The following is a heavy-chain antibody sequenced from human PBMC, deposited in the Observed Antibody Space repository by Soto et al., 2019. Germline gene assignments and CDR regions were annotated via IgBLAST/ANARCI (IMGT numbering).Heavy chain of an antibody. CDR1: GYTFTSYG. V-gene: IGHV1-18*01. Sequence: ASVKVSCKASGYTFTSYGISWVRQAPGQGLEWMGWASAYNGNTNYAQKLQGRVTMTTDTSTSTAYMELRSLRSDDTAVYYCARDSYDFWSGPLGMDVWGQGTTVTVSS. J-gene: IGHJ6*02. CDR3: ARDSYDFWSGPLGMDV. D-gene: IGHD3-3*01. CDR2: ASAYNGNT.